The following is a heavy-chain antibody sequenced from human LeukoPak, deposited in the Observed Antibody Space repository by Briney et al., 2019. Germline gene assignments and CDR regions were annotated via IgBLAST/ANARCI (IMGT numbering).Heavy chain of an antibody. CDR3: AKDHGSGSYYNLPDY. V-gene: IGHV3-23*01. CDR2: IGISGGIT. J-gene: IGHJ4*02. D-gene: IGHD3-10*01. Sequence: GGSLRLSCAASRFMFSSYAMSWVRQAPGKGLEWVSGIGISGGITYYADSVKGRFTISRDNSKNTLYLQMNSLRAEDTAFYYCAKDHGSGSYYNLPDYWGQGTLVTVSS. CDR1: RFMFSSYA.